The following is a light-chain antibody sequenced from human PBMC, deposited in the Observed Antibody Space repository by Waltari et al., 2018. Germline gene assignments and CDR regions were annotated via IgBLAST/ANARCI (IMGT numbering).Light chain of an antibody. Sequence: DVVMTQSPDSLAVSLGERATINCKSSQSLLYTSNNKNYLAWYQQKPGQPPKILIYWASIRESGVPDRFSGSGSGTDFTLTIRGLQAEDVASYFCLQYLHTPRTFGQGTKVEIK. CDR1: QSLLYTSNNKNY. CDR3: LQYLHTPRT. V-gene: IGKV4-1*01. J-gene: IGKJ1*01. CDR2: WAS.